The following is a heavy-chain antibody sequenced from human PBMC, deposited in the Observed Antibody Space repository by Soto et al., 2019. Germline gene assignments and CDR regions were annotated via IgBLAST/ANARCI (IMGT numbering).Heavy chain of an antibody. CDR1: GFTFSTYW. V-gene: IGHV3-7*04. CDR3: VRDPDHGALDY. J-gene: IGHJ4*02. Sequence: GGSLRLSCAASGFTFSTYWMNWVRQAPGKELEWVAHIKQDGSEEFYVDSVKGRFTISRDNARNSLYLQMNSLRDEDTAVYYCVRDPDHGALDYWGRGTLVTVSS. D-gene: IGHD3-10*01. CDR2: IKQDGSEE.